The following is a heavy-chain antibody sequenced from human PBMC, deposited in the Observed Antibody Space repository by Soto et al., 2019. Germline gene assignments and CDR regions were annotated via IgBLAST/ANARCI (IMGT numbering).Heavy chain of an antibody. V-gene: IGHV1-2*04. D-gene: IGHD3-16*01. CDR2: INPNSGDT. Sequence: QVQLVQSGAEVKKPGASVKVSCKASGYTFTGYYMHWVRQAPGQGLEWMGWINPNSGDTNYAQKFQGWVTMTRDTSISTAYMELSRLRSDDTAVYYCARVLDDYVWGSYAFDIWGQGTMVTVSS. J-gene: IGHJ3*02. CDR1: GYTFTGYY. CDR3: ARVLDDYVWGSYAFDI.